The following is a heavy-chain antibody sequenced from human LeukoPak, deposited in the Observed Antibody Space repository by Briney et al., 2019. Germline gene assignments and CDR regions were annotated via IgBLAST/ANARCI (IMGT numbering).Heavy chain of an antibody. CDR1: GFTFNSYG. CDR3: AKSLVVKGPNGFYYMDV. J-gene: IGHJ6*03. Sequence: PGGSLRLSCTASGFTFNSYGMNWVRQAPGKGLEWVAFIRYDGSNKYYADSVKGRFTISRDNSKNTLYLQMNSLRAEDTAVYYCAKSLVVKGPNGFYYMDVWGKGTTVTVSS. V-gene: IGHV3-30*02. CDR2: IRYDGSNK. D-gene: IGHD3-22*01.